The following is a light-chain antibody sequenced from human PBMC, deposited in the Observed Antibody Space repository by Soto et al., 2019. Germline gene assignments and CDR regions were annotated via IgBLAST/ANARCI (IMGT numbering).Light chain of an antibody. V-gene: IGLV2-14*01. J-gene: IGLJ3*02. CDR2: EVS. Sequence: QSALTQAASVSGSLGQSITMFCTGTSNDVGGYDYVSWYQQHPGKAPKLIIYEVSNRPSGISNRFSGSKSANTASLTISGLQAEDAAEYYWSSFTGRTTWVFGGGTKLTVL. CDR3: SSFTGRTTWV. CDR1: SNDVGGYDY.